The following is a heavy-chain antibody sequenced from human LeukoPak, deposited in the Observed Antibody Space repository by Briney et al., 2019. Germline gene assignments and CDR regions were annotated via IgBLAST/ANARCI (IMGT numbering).Heavy chain of an antibody. D-gene: IGHD2-15*01. J-gene: IGHJ5*02. V-gene: IGHV3-53*01. CDR2: IYSGGST. CDR3: ARDLGCGGGTCYSNWFDP. Sequence: GGSLRLSCAASGFTVNNYYMTWVRQAPGEGLEWVSIIYSGGSTYYAGSVKGRFTISRDISENTVYLQMNGLRPEDTAVYYCARDLGCGGGTCYSNWFDPWGQGTLVTVSS. CDR1: GFTVNNYY.